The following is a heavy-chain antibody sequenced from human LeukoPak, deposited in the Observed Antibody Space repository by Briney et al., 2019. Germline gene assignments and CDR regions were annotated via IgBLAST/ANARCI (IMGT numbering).Heavy chain of an antibody. CDR2: ISWNSGSI. V-gene: IGHV3-9*01. CDR3: AKDQSTYYYGSFDP. J-gene: IGHJ5*02. D-gene: IGHD3-10*01. CDR1: GFTFDDYA. Sequence: PGGSLRLSCAASGFTFDDYAMHWVRQAPGKGLEWVSGISWNSGSIGYADSVKGRFTISRDNAKSSLYLQMNSLRAEDTALYYCAKDQSTYYYGSFDPWGQGTLVTVSS.